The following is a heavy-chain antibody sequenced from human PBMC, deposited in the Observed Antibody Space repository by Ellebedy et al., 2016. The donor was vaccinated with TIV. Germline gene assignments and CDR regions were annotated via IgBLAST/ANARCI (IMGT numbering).Heavy chain of an antibody. D-gene: IGHD5-12*01. CDR3: ARDGSSGYESYYYGMDV. CDR1: GGTFSSYA. J-gene: IGHJ6*02. CDR2: IIPILGIA. V-gene: IGHV1-69*04. Sequence: AASVKVSCKASGGTFSSYAISWVRQAPGQGLEWMGRIIPILGIANYAQKFQGRVTITADKSTSTAYMELSSLRSEDTAVYYCARDGSSGYESYYYGMDVWGQGTTVTVSS.